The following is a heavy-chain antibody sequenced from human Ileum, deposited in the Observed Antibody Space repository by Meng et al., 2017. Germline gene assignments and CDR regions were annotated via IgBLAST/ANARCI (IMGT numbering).Heavy chain of an antibody. CDR2: IYSGGST. Sequence: GESLKISCAASGFTVSSNYMSWVRQAPGKGLEWVSVIYSGGSTYYADSVKGRFTISRDNSKNTLYLQMNSLRAEDTAVYYCASLTFTVTLGPGDYWGQGTLVTVSS. CDR1: GFTVSSNY. J-gene: IGHJ4*02. V-gene: IGHV3-66*02. D-gene: IGHD4-17*01. CDR3: ASLTFTVTLGPGDY.